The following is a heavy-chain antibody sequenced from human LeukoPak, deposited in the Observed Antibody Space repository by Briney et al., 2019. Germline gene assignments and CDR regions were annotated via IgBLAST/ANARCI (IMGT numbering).Heavy chain of an antibody. CDR3: ARQVVVAPSFDY. CDR2: ISGSGGST. J-gene: IGHJ4*02. V-gene: IGHV3-23*01. D-gene: IGHD2-15*01. Sequence: GGSLRLSCAASRFTFSSYAMSGVRQAPGEGLEWVSAISGSGGSTYYADSVKGRFTISRDNSKNTLYLQMNSLRAEDTAVYYCARQVVVAPSFDYWGQGTLVTVSS. CDR1: RFTFSSYA.